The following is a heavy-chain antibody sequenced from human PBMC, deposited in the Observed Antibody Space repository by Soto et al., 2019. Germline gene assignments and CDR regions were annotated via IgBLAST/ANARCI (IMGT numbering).Heavy chain of an antibody. Sequence: KQSQTLSLTCAISGDSVSSNSAAWNWIRQSPSRGLEWLGRTYYRSKWYNDYAVSVKSRITINPDTSKNQFSLQLNSVTPEDTAVYYCARDPARARLGIIRFGAFDIWGQGTMVTVSS. D-gene: IGHD7-27*01. V-gene: IGHV6-1*01. CDR3: ARDPARARLGIIRFGAFDI. CDR2: TYYRSKWYN. CDR1: GDSVSSNSAA. J-gene: IGHJ3*02.